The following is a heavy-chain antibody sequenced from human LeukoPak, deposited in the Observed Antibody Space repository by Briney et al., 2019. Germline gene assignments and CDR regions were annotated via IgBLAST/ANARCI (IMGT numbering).Heavy chain of an antibody. J-gene: IGHJ4*02. V-gene: IGHV4-59*08. D-gene: IGHD3-22*01. Sequence: SETLYLTCTVSGGSISSYYWSWIRQPPGKGLEWIGYIYYSGSTNYNPSLKSRVTISVDTSKNQFSLKLSSVTAADTAVYYCARHDAAIDRFYWGQGTLVTVSS. CDR3: ARHDAAIDRFY. CDR1: GGSISSYY. CDR2: IYYSGST.